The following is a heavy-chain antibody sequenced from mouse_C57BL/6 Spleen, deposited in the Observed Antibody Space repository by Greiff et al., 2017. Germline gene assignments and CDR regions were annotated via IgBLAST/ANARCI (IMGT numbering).Heavy chain of an antibody. V-gene: IGHV1-53*01. CDR3: AIYPITTVVPYDFDY. D-gene: IGHD1-1*01. CDR1: GYTFTSYW. J-gene: IGHJ2*01. CDR2: INPSNGGT. Sequence: QVQLQQPGTELVKPGASVKLSCKASGYTFTSYWMPWVKQRPGQGLEWIGNINPSNGGTNYNEKFKSKDTLTVDKSSSTAYMQLSSLTSEDSAVYYCAIYPITTVVPYDFDYWGQGTTLTVSS.